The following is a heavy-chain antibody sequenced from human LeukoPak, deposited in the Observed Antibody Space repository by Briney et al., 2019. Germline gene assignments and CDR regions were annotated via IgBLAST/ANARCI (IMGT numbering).Heavy chain of an antibody. CDR2: ISSSGSTI. D-gene: IGHD3-10*02. V-gene: IGHV3-48*03. CDR1: GFTFSK. J-gene: IGHJ6*04. Sequence: GGSLRLSCAASGFTFSKMNWVRQAPGKGLEWVSYISSSGSTIYYADSVKGRFTISRDNAKNSLYLQMNSLRAEDTAVYYCAELGITMIGGVWGKGTTVTISS. CDR3: AELGITMIGGV.